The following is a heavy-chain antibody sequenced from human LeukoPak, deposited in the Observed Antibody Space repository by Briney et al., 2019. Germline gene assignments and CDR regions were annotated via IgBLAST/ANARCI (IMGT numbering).Heavy chain of an antibody. CDR1: GFTFSSYW. CDR3: ARKRTAKAFDI. CDR2: IKQDGSEK. D-gene: IGHD2-21*02. J-gene: IGHJ3*02. Sequence: GGSLGLSCAASGFTFSSYWMSWVRQAPGKGLEWVANIKQDGSEKYYVDSVKGRFTISRDNAKNSLYPQMNSLRAEDTAVYYCARKRTAKAFDIWGQGTMVTVSS. V-gene: IGHV3-7*01.